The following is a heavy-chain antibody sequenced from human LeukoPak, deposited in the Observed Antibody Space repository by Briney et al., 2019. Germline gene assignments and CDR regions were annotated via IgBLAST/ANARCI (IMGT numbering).Heavy chain of an antibody. CDR3: AKDLWGGTYYGGSFDY. D-gene: IGHD1-26*01. Sequence: GGSLRLSCAASGFTFDDYAMHWVRQAPGKGLEWVSLTSWDGGSTSYIDSVKGRFTISRDNSKNSLYLQMNSLRPEDTAFYYCAKDLWGGTYYGGSFDYWGQGTLVTVSS. V-gene: IGHV3-43D*03. CDR1: GFTFDDYA. J-gene: IGHJ4*02. CDR2: TSWDGGST.